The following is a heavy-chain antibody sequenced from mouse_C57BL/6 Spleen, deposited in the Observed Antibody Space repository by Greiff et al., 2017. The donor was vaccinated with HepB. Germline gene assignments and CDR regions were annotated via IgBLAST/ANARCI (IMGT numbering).Heavy chain of an antibody. J-gene: IGHJ2*01. CDR1: GYTFTDYY. D-gene: IGHD3-2*02. CDR3: ATQARQLRLPFDY. V-gene: IGHV1-84*01. CDR2: MYPGSGNT. Sequence: QVQLQQSGPELVKPGASVKISCKASGYTFTDYYINWVKQRPGQGLEWIGWMYPGSGNTKYNEKFKGKATLTVDTSSSTAYMQLSSLTSEDSAVYFCATQARQLRLPFDYWGQGTTLTVSS.